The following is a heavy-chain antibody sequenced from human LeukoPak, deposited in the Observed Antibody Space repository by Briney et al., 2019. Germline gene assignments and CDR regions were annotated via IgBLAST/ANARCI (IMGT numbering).Heavy chain of an antibody. CDR2: ISGSGGST. CDR1: GFAFSTYG. J-gene: IGHJ5*02. CDR3: AKDPKGSGSYLVNWFDP. Sequence: GGSLRLSCAASGFAFSTYGMYWVRQAPGKGLEWVSAISGSGGSTYYADSVKGRFTISRDNSKNTLYLQMNSLRAEDTAVYYCAKDPKGSGSYLVNWFDPWGQGTLVTVSS. V-gene: IGHV3-23*01. D-gene: IGHD3-10*01.